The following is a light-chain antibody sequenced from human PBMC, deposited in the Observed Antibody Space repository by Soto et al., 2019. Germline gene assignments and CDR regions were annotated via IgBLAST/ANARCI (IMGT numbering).Light chain of an antibody. J-gene: IGKJ1*01. CDR2: KAS. V-gene: IGKV1-5*03. Sequence: DIQMTQSPSTLSASVGDRVTITCRASQSISNWLAWYQQKPGKAPKLLIYKASSLESGVPSRFSGSASGTEFTLTISSLQPDDFATYYCQQYNIYPWTFGQGTKVEIK. CDR3: QQYNIYPWT. CDR1: QSISNW.